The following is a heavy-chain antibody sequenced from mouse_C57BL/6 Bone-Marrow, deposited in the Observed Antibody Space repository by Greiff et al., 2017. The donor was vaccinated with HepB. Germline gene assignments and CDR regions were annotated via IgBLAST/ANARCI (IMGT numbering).Heavy chain of an antibody. CDR1: GYTFTDYY. J-gene: IGHJ4*01. CDR2: INPNNGGT. D-gene: IGHD3-2*02. Sequence: EVQLQQSGPELVKPGASVKISCKASGYTFTDYYMNWVKQSHGKSLEWIGDINPNNGGTSYNQKFKGKATLTVDKSSSTAYMELRSLTSEDSAVYYCARGPAQAPYYAMDYWGQGTSVTVSS. CDR3: ARGPAQAPYYAMDY. V-gene: IGHV1-26*01.